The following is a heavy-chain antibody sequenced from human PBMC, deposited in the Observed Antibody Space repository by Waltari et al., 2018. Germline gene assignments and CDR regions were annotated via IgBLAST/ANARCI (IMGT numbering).Heavy chain of an antibody. CDR3: ARDRTGSFENYQYYYYMDV. J-gene: IGHJ6*03. Sequence: QVQLEQWGAGLFKPSERLSLTCTVSGGSFSPCYWNWIRQSPGKGLEWLGEIHHSGSTNYSPSLESRVTMSLDIAKNQFSLNLKSVTAADTGIYSCARDRTGSFENYQYYYYMDVWGKGITVTVSS. D-gene: IGHD3-9*01. V-gene: IGHV4-34*02. CDR1: GGSFSPCY. CDR2: IHHSGST.